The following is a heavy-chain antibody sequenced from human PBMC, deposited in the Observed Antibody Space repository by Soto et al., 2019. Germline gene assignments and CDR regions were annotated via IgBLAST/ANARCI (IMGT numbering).Heavy chain of an antibody. V-gene: IGHV2-5*02. D-gene: IGHD6-13*01. CDR1: GFSLTTYGVG. Sequence: QITLKESGPTLVKPTQTLTLTCTFSGFSLTTYGVGVAWIRQPPGKALEWLTLIFWDDDKRYSPSLKSRLTITKETSKNQVVLTMTNMDPVDTATYYCARSHCSSWHGYFPHWGQGTLVPVSS. CDR3: ARSHCSSWHGYFPH. J-gene: IGHJ1*01. CDR2: IFWDDDK.